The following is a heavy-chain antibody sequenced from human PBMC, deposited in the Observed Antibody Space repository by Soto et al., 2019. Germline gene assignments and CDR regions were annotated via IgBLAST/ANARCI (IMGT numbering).Heavy chain of an antibody. D-gene: IGHD3-10*01. CDR3: ARGHYYCSWCYYNVCPLFDP. CDR1: GGSISSGGYF. V-gene: IGHV4-31*03. Sequence: SETLSLTCTVSGGSISSGGYFWSWIRQHPGKGLEWIGYIYYSGSTYYNPSLKSRVTISVDTSKNQFSLKLSSVTAADTAVYYCARGHYYCSWCYYNVCPLFDPCGQGTLVTVS. J-gene: IGHJ5*02. CDR2: IYYSGST.